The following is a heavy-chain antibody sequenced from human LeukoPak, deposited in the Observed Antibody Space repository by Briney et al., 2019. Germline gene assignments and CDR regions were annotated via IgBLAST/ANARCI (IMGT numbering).Heavy chain of an antibody. J-gene: IGHJ5*02. Sequence: ASVKVSCKASGYTFTSYYMHWVRQAPGQGLEWMGIINPSGGSTSYAQKFQGRVTMTRDTSTSTVYMELSSPRSEDTAVYYCARVGRSETTVTRFPKYNWFDPWGQGTLVTVSS. CDR1: GYTFTSYY. D-gene: IGHD4-11*01. CDR3: ARVGRSETTVTRFPKYNWFDP. CDR2: INPSGGST. V-gene: IGHV1-46*01.